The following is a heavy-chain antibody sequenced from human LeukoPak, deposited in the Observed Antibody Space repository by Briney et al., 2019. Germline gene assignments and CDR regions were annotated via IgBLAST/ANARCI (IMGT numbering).Heavy chain of an antibody. J-gene: IGHJ6*03. D-gene: IGHD3-3*01. Sequence: SETLSLTCVVYGGSFSGYFYTWIRQPPGKGLQWIGEINHGGSTNYSPSLKSRLTISVDTSKTQFSLKLSSVTAADTAVYYCARSKGYDFWSGEYYYYYYMDVWGKGTTVTVSS. CDR1: GGSFSGYF. CDR3: ARSKGYDFWSGEYYYYYYMDV. V-gene: IGHV4-34*10. CDR2: INHGGST.